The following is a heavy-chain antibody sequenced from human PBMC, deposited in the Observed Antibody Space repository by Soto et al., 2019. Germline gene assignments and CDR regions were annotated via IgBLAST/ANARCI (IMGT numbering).Heavy chain of an antibody. CDR3: ARDCPGSSTTCYGNEWFDS. J-gene: IGHJ5*01. Sequence: EVQLVESGGGLVQPGGSLRLSCAASGFTFSSYSMNWARQAPGKGLEWVSYISSSRSTIYYADSVKGRFTISRDNAKNSLYLQMNSLRAEDTAVYYCARDCPGSSTTCYGNEWFDSWGQGTLVTVSS. V-gene: IGHV3-48*01. CDR2: ISSSRSTI. CDR1: GFTFSSYS. D-gene: IGHD2-2*01.